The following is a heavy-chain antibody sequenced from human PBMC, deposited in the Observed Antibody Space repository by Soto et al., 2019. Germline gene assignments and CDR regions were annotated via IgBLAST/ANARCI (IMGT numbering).Heavy chain of an antibody. CDR1: GFTFSSYA. D-gene: IGHD3-9*01. J-gene: IGHJ6*01. Sequence: SLRLSCAASGFTFSSYAMSWVRQAPGKGLEWVSAISGSGGSTYYADSVKGRFTISRDNSKNTLYLQMNSLRAEDTAVYYCAKALYYDILTGYSPTAYGMDVWGQGTTVTVFS. CDR2: ISGSGGST. CDR3: AKALYYDILTGYSPTAYGMDV. V-gene: IGHV3-23*01.